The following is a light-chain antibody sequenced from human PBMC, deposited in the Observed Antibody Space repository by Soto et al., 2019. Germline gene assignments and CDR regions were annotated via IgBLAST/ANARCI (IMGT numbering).Light chain of an antibody. Sequence: DIQMTQSPSSVSASVGDRVTITCRASQGISNWLAWYQQQPGKAPKLLLHAASSLQSGVPSRFSGCGSGTHFTLIISSLQPEDFATYYCQQTNTFHPLTFGGGTKVEIK. CDR2: AAS. CDR1: QGISNW. J-gene: IGKJ4*01. V-gene: IGKV1-12*01. CDR3: QQTNTFHPLT.